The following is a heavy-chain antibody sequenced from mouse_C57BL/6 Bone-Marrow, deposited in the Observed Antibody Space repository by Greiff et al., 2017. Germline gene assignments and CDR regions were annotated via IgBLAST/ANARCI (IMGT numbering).Heavy chain of an antibody. CDR2: IYPSDSET. CDR1: GYTFTSYW. V-gene: IGHV1-61*01. J-gene: IGHJ2*01. D-gene: IGHD2-1*01. CDR3: ARCDYGTYYY. Sequence: QVQLQQPGAELVRPGSSVKLSCKASGYTFTSYWMDWVKQRPGQGLEWIGNIYPSDSETHYNQKFKDKATLTVDKSSSTAYMQLSSLTSEDSAVYSCARCDYGTYYYVGQGTTLTVSS.